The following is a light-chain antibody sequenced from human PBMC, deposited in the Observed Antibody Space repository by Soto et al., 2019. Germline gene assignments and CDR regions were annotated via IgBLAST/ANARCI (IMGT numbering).Light chain of an antibody. CDR1: SSDVGRYNI. V-gene: IGLV2-23*01. CDR2: EGS. J-gene: IGLJ1*01. CDR3: QSYDNSLNGYV. Sequence: QSALTQPASVSGSPGQSITISCTGSSSDVGRYNIVSWYQQHPGKAPKLMIYEGSQRPSGVSDRFSGSKSGNTASLTISGLQAEDEADYYCQSYDNSLNGYVFGTGTKLTVL.